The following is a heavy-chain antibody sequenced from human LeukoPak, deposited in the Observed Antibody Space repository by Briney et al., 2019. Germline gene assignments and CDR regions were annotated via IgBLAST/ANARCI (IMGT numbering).Heavy chain of an antibody. V-gene: IGHV1-69*08. CDR3: ARAYYGGLAVSGPFDF. CDR2: LIPILNTP. CDR1: GVSFERYI. Sequence: SVNASCKASGVSFERYIFNCVRQAAGQRLHWMGSLIPILNTPNYAQNFQGRVAITADKSTSTAYMELSSLRSEDTAIYYCARAYYGGLAVSGPFDFWGQGTLVTVSS. D-gene: IGHD6-19*01. J-gene: IGHJ4*02.